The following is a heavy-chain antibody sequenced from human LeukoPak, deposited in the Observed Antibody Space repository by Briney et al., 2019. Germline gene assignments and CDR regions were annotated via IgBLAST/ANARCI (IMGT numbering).Heavy chain of an antibody. J-gene: IGHJ4*02. CDR3: ARGQISSSDFGFDF. Sequence: SETLSLTCAVSGASISSHYWGWIRQPPGKGLEWIAFMSHTGYTNYSPSLKSRVTISLDTSKQQFSLNLNSVTPEDTGVYYCARGQISSSDFGFDFWGQGTLVTVSS. D-gene: IGHD6-6*01. V-gene: IGHV4-59*11. CDR1: GASISSHY. CDR2: MSHTGYT.